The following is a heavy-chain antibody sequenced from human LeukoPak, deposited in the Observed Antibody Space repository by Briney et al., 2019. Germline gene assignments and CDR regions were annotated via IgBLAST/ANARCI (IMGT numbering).Heavy chain of an antibody. Sequence: PGGSLRLSCAASGFTVSSNYMSCVRQAPGKGLEWVSVIYSGGSTYYADSVKGRLTISRDNSKNTLYLQMNSLRGEDTAVYYCARTGWGHYYYYYGMDVWGQGTTVTVSS. D-gene: IGHD6-19*01. CDR3: ARTGWGHYYYYYGMDV. CDR2: IYSGGST. V-gene: IGHV3-66*01. CDR1: GFTVSSNY. J-gene: IGHJ6*02.